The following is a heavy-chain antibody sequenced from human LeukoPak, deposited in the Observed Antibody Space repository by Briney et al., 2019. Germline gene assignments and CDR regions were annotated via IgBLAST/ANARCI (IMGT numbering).Heavy chain of an antibody. J-gene: IGHJ4*02. CDR3: ARAKEGAYCGGDCYFSY. Sequence: TGGSLRLSCVASGFTFSSYWMHWVRQAPGKGLVWVSRINSDGSSTSYADSVKGRFTISRDNAKNTLYLQVNSLRAEDTAVYYCARAKEGAYCGGDCYFSYWGQGTLVTVSS. CDR1: GFTFSSYW. D-gene: IGHD2-21*02. CDR2: INSDGSST. V-gene: IGHV3-74*01.